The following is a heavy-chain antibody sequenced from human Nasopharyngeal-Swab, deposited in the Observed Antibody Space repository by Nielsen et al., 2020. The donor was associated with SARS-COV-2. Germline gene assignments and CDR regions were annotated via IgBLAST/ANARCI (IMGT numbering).Heavy chain of an antibody. D-gene: IGHD3-10*01. CDR2: ISSSSTYI. CDR1: GFTFGTYS. Sequence: GESLKNSCAASGFTFGTYSMNWVRQAPGKGLEWVSSISSSSTYIYYADSVKGRFTISRDNAKNSLYLQMNSLRAEDTAVYYCAGAYGSGSYFAFDLWGQGTMVTVSS. CDR3: AGAYGSGSYFAFDL. V-gene: IGHV3-21*01. J-gene: IGHJ3*01.